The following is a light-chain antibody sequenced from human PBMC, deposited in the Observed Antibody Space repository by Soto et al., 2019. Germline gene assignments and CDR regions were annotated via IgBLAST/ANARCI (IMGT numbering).Light chain of an antibody. CDR3: GSYISSNSLL. CDR1: SSDVGGYNY. J-gene: IGLJ2*01. CDR2: DVS. V-gene: IGLV2-14*01. Sequence: QSVLTQPASVSGSPGQSITISCTGTSSDVGGYNYVSWYQQHPGKAPKLMIYDVSNRPSGVSNRFSGSKSGNTASLTISGLQAEDEADYYCGSYISSNSLLFGGGTKLTVL.